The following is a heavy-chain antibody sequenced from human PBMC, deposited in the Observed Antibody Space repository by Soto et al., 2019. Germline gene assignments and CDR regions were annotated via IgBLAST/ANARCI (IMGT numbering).Heavy chain of an antibody. V-gene: IGHV3-23*01. CDR1: GFTFSSYA. D-gene: IGHD3-3*01. Sequence: GGSLRLSCAASGFTFSSYAMSWVRQAPGKGLEWVSAISGSGGSTYYADSVKGRFTISRDNSKNTLYLQMNSLRAEDTAVYYCAKEGDFWSGYGRPIYFDYWGQGTLVTVSS. CDR3: AKEGDFWSGYGRPIYFDY. J-gene: IGHJ4*02. CDR2: ISGSGGST.